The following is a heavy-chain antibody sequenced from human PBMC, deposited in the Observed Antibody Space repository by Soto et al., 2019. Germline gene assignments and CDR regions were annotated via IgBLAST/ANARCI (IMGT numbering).Heavy chain of an antibody. CDR3: AKESGVAAAGNPYYYYGMYV. Sequence: QVQLVESGGGVVQPGRSLRLSCAASGFTFSSYGMHWVRQAPGKGLEWVAVISYDGSNKYYADSVKGRFTISRDNSKNTLYLQMNSLRAEDTAVYYCAKESGVAAAGNPYYYYGMYVWGQGTTVTVSS. CDR1: GFTFSSYG. J-gene: IGHJ6*02. CDR2: ISYDGSNK. V-gene: IGHV3-30*18. D-gene: IGHD6-13*01.